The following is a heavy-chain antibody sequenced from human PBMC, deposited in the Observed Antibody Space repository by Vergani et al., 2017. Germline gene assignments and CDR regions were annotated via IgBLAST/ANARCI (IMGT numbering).Heavy chain of an antibody. V-gene: IGHV4-38-2*01. Sequence: QVQLQEWGPGLVKPSETLSLTCAVSGYSISSGYYWGWIRQPPGKGLEWIGSIYHSGSTYYNPSLKSRVTISVDTSKNQFSLKLSSVTAADTAVYYCARSVVRGVESFDYWGQGTLVTVSS. CDR1: GYSISSGYY. CDR2: IYHSGST. D-gene: IGHD3-10*01. CDR3: ARSVVRGVESFDY. J-gene: IGHJ4*02.